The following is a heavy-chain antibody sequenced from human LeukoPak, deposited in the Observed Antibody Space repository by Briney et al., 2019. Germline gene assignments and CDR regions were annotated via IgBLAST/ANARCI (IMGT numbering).Heavy chain of an antibody. CDR3: ARSNHADDF. Sequence: GGSLRLSCAASGFTFSDYWMHWVRQVPGKGLVWVSRINTSGSSTTYAESVKGRFTISRDNAKNTLHLQMDSLRAEDTGVYYCARSNHADDFWGQGTLVTVSS. CDR1: GFTFSDYW. CDR2: INTSGSST. D-gene: IGHD1-14*01. J-gene: IGHJ4*02. V-gene: IGHV3-74*03.